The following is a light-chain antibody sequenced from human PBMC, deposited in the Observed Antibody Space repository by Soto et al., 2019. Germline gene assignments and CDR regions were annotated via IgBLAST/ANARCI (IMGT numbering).Light chain of an antibody. CDR2: AAS. V-gene: IGKV1-39*01. J-gene: IGKJ3*01. Sequence: DIQMTQSPSSLSASVGDRVTITCRASQSISSYLNWYQQKPGKAPKLLIYAASSLQSGVPSRFSGSGSGTDFTLTISSLQPKDFATYYCQQSYSTPLFTFDPGTKVDIK. CDR1: QSISSY. CDR3: QQSYSTPLFT.